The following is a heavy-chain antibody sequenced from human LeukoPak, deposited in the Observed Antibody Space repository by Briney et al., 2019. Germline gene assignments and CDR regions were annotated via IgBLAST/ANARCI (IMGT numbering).Heavy chain of an antibody. CDR3: ARARGIAANYFDY. Sequence: GGSLRLSCAASGFTFSSYWMHWVRQAPGKGLVWVSRINSDGSSTSYADSVKGRFTISRDNAMNTLYLQMNSLRAEDTAVYYCARARGIAANYFDYWGQGTLVTVSS. D-gene: IGHD6-13*01. CDR1: GFTFSSYW. CDR2: INSDGSST. J-gene: IGHJ4*02. V-gene: IGHV3-74*01.